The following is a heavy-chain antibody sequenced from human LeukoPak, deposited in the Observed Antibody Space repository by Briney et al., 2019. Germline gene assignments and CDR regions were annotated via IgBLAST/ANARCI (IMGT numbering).Heavy chain of an antibody. CDR1: GGSISSGGYY. CDR3: ARVFVGNPSDHFDY. D-gene: IGHD1-14*01. J-gene: IGHJ4*02. V-gene: IGHV4-31*03. Sequence: SETLSLTCTVSGGSISSGGYYWSWIRQHPGKGLEWIGYIYYSGSTYYNPSLKSRVTISVDTSKNQFSLKLSSVTAADTAVYYCARVFVGNPSDHFDYWGRGTLVTVSS. CDR2: IYYSGST.